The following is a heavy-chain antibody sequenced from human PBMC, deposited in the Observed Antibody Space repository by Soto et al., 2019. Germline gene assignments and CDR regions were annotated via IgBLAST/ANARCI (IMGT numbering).Heavy chain of an antibody. CDR1: GLPFSSHA. D-gene: IGHD4-17*01. CDR2: ISISGGNR. J-gene: IGHJ4*02. V-gene: IGHV3-23*01. CDR3: ANEIRHNDY. Sequence: EVQLLESGGGLVQPGGCLRLSCAASGLPFSSHAMSWVRQAPGKGLEWVSSISISGGNRYYADSVRGRFTISRDNSKNTLYLHMNRRAAEDTAIYYCANEIRHNDYWGQGTLVTVSS.